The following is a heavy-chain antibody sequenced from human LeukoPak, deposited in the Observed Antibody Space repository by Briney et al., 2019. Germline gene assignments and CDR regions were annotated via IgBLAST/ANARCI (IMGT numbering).Heavy chain of an antibody. J-gene: IGHJ4*02. Sequence: GRSLRLSCAASGFTFSSYAMSWVRQAPGKGLEWVSAISGSGGSTYYADSVKGRFTISRDNSKNTLYLQMNSLRAEDTAVYYCAKDPSYSSLNYWGQGTLVTVSS. CDR3: AKDPSYSSLNY. CDR1: GFTFSSYA. CDR2: ISGSGGST. D-gene: IGHD6-6*01. V-gene: IGHV3-23*01.